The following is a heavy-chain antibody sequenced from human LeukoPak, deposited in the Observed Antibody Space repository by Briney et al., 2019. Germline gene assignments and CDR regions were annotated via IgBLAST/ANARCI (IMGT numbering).Heavy chain of an antibody. Sequence: ASVKVSCKASGYTFTGYYMHWVRQAPGQGLEWMGWINPNSGGTNYAQKVQGRVTMTRDAYISTAYLELSRLRSDDTAVYYWATVLYRDGRRCAPPAPDYWGQGTLVTVPS. D-gene: IGHD5-24*01. CDR2: INPNSGGT. J-gene: IGHJ4*02. V-gene: IGHV1-2*02. CDR1: GYTFTGYY. CDR3: ATVLYRDGRRCAPPAPDY.